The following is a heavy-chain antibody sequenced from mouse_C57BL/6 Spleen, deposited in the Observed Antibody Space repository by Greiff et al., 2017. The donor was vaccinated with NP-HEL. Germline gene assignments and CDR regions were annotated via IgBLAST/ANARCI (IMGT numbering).Heavy chain of an antibody. J-gene: IGHJ3*01. Sequence: EVQLQQSGPELVKPGASVKISCKASGYTFTDYYMNWVKQSHGKSLEWIGDINPNNGGTSYNQKFKGKATLTVDKSSSTAYMELRSLTSEDSAVYYCARAPYGSSDGAYWGQGTLVTVSA. D-gene: IGHD1-1*01. CDR2: INPNNGGT. CDR1: GYTFTDYY. V-gene: IGHV1-26*01. CDR3: ARAPYGSSDGAY.